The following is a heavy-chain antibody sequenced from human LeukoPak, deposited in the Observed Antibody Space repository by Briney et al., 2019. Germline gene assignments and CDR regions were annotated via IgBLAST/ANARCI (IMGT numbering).Heavy chain of an antibody. V-gene: IGHV5-51*01. CDR2: IYPGDSDT. Sequence: RGESLKISCQGSGYTFTNYWIGWVRQMPGKGLEWMGIIYPGDSDTRYSPSFQGQVTISADKSTSTASLQWSSLKASDTAMYYCARPDGAYGSGSYFHYWGQGTLVTVSS. D-gene: IGHD3-10*01. CDR1: GYTFTNYW. J-gene: IGHJ4*02. CDR3: ARPDGAYGSGSYFHY.